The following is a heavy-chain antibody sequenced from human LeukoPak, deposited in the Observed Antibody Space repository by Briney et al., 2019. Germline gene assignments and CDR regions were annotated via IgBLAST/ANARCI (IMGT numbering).Heavy chain of an antibody. CDR1: GFTFSSYA. D-gene: IGHD3-10*01. J-gene: IGHJ4*02. Sequence: GGSLRLSCVASGFTFSSYAMNWVRQAPGKGLEGGSGFGGRSGGTYYADSVKGRFTISRDDSKNTLYMQMNTLKTEETDVYYCTKGSRLLWFGEPPDYWGQGTLVSVSS. CDR2: FGGRSGGT. V-gene: IGHV3-23*01. CDR3: TKGSRLLWFGEPPDY.